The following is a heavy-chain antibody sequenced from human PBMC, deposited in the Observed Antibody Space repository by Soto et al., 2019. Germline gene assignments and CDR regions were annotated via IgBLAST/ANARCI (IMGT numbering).Heavy chain of an antibody. D-gene: IGHD2-8*01. Sequence: SETLSLTCAVSGGSIGSAAYSWSWIRQTPGKGLEWIGYIYSGTTYYIPSLKSRVTISVDRAKNDFSLNLKSVTAADTAVYYCAHSTKWWHGLDVWGQGTLVTVS. J-gene: IGHJ3*01. CDR2: IYSGTT. CDR3: AHSTKWWHGLDV. CDR1: GGSIGSAAYS. V-gene: IGHV4-30-2*01.